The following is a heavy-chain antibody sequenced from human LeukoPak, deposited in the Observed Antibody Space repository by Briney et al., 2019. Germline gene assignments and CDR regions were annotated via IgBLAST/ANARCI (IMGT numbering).Heavy chain of an antibody. CDR1: GGSISSYS. Sequence: SETLSLTCSVSGGSISSYSWSWIRQPPGKGLEWIGYIYYSGSTNYNPSLKSRVTISVDTSKNQFSLNLKSVTPDDTAVYYCARNLIPEQLVMNFWGQGTLVTVSS. V-gene: IGHV4-59*01. D-gene: IGHD6-13*01. CDR2: IYYSGST. J-gene: IGHJ4*02. CDR3: ARNLIPEQLVMNF.